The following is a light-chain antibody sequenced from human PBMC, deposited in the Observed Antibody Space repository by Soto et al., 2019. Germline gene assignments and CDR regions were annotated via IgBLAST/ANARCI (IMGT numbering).Light chain of an antibody. J-gene: IGLJ1*01. CDR2: SNN. Sequence: QSALTQPSSASGTPGQRVTISCSGSSSNIGSNTVNWYQQLPGTAPKLLIYSNNQRPSGVPDRFSGSKSGTSASQAISGLQSEDEADYYCAAWDDSLNGHVFGTGTKVTVL. CDR1: SSNIGSNT. V-gene: IGLV1-44*01. CDR3: AAWDDSLNGHV.